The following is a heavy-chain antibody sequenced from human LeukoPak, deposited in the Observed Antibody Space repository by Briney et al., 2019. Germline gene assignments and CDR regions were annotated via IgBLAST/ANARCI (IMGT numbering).Heavy chain of an antibody. CDR2: IKEDGSDK. Sequence: GGSLRLSCSASAFTFSMYWITWVRQAPGKGLEWVATIKEDGSDKYYVDSMRGRFTISRDNAENSLNLQMNSLTAEDTALYYCVRDGIRDIPGVITIRYDYWGQGTLVTVSS. D-gene: IGHD3-10*01. V-gene: IGHV3-7*05. CDR3: VRDGIRDIPGVITIRYDY. J-gene: IGHJ4*02. CDR1: AFTFSMYW.